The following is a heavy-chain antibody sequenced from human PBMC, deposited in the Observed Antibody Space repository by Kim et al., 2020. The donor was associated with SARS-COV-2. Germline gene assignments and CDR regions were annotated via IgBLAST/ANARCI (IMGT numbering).Heavy chain of an antibody. CDR1: GFTFSRFD. D-gene: IGHD1-26*01. J-gene: IGHJ2*01. Sequence: GGSLRLSCAASGFTFSRFDMHWVRQATGKGLEWVSGIGTAGDTYYPGSVKGRFTISRENAKNSLYLQMNSLRAGDTAVYYCARDGRDGCFDLWGRGTLVT. CDR2: IGTAGDT. V-gene: IGHV3-13*01. CDR3: ARDGRDGCFDL.